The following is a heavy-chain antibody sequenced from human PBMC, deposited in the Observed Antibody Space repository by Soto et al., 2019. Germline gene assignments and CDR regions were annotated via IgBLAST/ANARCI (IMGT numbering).Heavy chain of an antibody. J-gene: IGHJ6*02. V-gene: IGHV3-72*01. Sequence: EVQLVVSGGGLVQPGGSLRLSCAASGFTFSDHYMDWVRQAPGKGLEWVGRTRNKANSYTTEYAASVKGRFTISRDDSKNSLYLQMNSLKTEDTAVYYCARDYCSGGSCYSPGDYYYGMDVWGQGTTVTVSS. CDR2: TRNKANSYTT. CDR1: GFTFSDHY. D-gene: IGHD2-15*01. CDR3: ARDYCSGGSCYSPGDYYYGMDV.